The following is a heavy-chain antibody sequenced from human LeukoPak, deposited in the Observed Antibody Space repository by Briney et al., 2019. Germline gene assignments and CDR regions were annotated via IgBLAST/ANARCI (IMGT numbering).Heavy chain of an antibody. D-gene: IGHD6-13*01. CDR1: GFTFSSYW. CDR2: IKQDGSEK. CDR3: ASDRSPEY. Sequence: PGGSLRLSCVVSGFTFSSYWMTWGRQAPGKGLEWVANIKQDGSEKNYVDSVKGRFTISRDNAKNSLYLQMNSLRAEDTAVYYCASDRSPEYWGQGTLVTVSS. V-gene: IGHV3-7*01. J-gene: IGHJ4*02.